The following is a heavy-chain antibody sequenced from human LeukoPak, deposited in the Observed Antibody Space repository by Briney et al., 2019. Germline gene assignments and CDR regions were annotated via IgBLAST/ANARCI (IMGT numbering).Heavy chain of an antibody. CDR2: FDPVDDET. J-gene: IGHJ4*02. D-gene: IGHD3-22*01. CDR3: ATAPNYYDSSGYYYFDY. CDR1: GYTLTELS. Sequence: VASVRVSCKVSGYTLTELSMHCVRQAPGKGLGWMGGFDPVDDETIYAQKFQGRVTMTEDTSTDTAYMELSSLRSEDTAVYYCATAPNYYDSSGYYYFDYWGQGTLVTVSS. V-gene: IGHV1-24*01.